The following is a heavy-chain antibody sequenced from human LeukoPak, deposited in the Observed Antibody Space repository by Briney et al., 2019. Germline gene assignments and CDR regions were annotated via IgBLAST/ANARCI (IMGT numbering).Heavy chain of an antibody. J-gene: IGHJ4*02. Sequence: PGGSLRLSCAASGFTFSDYALNWVRQAPGKGLEWVSFITTSGGASYYADSVKGRFTVSRDNSKNTLFLQMSGLRAEDTAVYYCAKGTAVTTFFDSWRQGALVAVSS. V-gene: IGHV3-23*01. CDR2: ITTSGGAS. CDR1: GFTFSDYA. D-gene: IGHD4-17*01. CDR3: AKGTAVTTFFDS.